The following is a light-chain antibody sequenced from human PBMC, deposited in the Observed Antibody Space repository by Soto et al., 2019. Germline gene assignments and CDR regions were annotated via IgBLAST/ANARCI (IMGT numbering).Light chain of an antibody. Sequence: ELVLTQPPAPCSFSPGERATLSSRASQSVSSKLAWYQQKPGQAPRLLIYGASTRATGIPARFSGSGSGTEFTLTISSLQSEDFVVYYCQQYNNGLTFGGGTKVDIK. CDR2: GAS. CDR1: QSVSSK. J-gene: IGKJ4*01. CDR3: QQYNNGLT. V-gene: IGKV3-15*01.